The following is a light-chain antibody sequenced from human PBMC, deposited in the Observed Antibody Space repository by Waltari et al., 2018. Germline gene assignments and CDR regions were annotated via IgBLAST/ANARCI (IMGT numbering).Light chain of an antibody. J-gene: IGLJ1*01. CDR3: CSYAGSSTYSYV. CDR2: EVT. Sequence: QSALTPPASVSGSPGQSITISCTGSSGDIGSFYIVSWYQQHPGRSPKLIIYEVTKRPSGVSNRFSASKSGNTASLTISGLQAEDEADYHCCSYAGSSTYSYVFGPGTKVSVL. V-gene: IGLV2-23*02. CDR1: SGDIGSFYI.